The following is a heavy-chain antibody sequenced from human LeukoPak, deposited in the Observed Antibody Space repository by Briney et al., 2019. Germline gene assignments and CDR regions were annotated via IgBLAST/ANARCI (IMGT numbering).Heavy chain of an antibody. J-gene: IGHJ4*02. CDR1: GYTFTSYD. V-gene: IGHV1-8*01. D-gene: IGHD5-12*01. CDR2: MSPDSGYT. CDR3: EIYTGYDSF. Sequence: ASVKVSCNASGYTFTSYDINWVRQATGQGLEWMGWMSPDSGYTGYAQTFQVRVTLTRNTSVSTAFMELSSLRSEDTAVYYCEIYTGYDSFWGQGTLVTVSS.